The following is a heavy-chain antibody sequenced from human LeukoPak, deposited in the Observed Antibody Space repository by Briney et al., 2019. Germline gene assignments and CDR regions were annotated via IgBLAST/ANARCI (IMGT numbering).Heavy chain of an antibody. J-gene: IGHJ4*02. Sequence: GGSLGLSCPASGLTFSAYSMNWARQVPGKGLEWFSYISSGSRTIYYADSVKGRFTVSRDNAKNSLNLQMDSLRAEDTAVYYCARESITGHRDFDYWGQGTLVTVSS. CDR2: ISSGSRTI. CDR1: GLTFSAYS. D-gene: IGHD1-20*01. V-gene: IGHV3-48*01. CDR3: ARESITGHRDFDY.